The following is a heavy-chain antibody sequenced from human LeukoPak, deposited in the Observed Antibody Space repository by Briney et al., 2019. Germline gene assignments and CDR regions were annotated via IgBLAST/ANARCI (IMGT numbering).Heavy chain of an antibody. V-gene: IGHV3-30*18. Sequence: LPGGSLRLSCAASGFTFSSYGMHWVRQAPGKGLEWVAVISYDGSNKYYADSVKGRFTISRDNSKNTLYLQMNSLRAEDTALYYCAKDAEGAGGMDVWGQGTTVTVSS. CDR1: GFTFSSYG. CDR2: ISYDGSNK. CDR3: AKDAEGAGGMDV. D-gene: IGHD1-26*01. J-gene: IGHJ6*02.